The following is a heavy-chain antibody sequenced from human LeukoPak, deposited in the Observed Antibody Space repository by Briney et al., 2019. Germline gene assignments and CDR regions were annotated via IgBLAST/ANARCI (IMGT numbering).Heavy chain of an antibody. D-gene: IGHD3-10*01. V-gene: IGHV3-11*01. Sequence: PGGSLRLSCAASGFSFSDYCVSWIRQAPGKGLECVSYISSRGTTIYYADSVKGRFTISRDNAKNSLYLQMSSLRAEDTAVYYCARVYYGSGSPRHFDYWGQGTLVTVSS. CDR1: GFSFSDYC. J-gene: IGHJ4*02. CDR2: ISSRGTTI. CDR3: ARVYYGSGSPRHFDY.